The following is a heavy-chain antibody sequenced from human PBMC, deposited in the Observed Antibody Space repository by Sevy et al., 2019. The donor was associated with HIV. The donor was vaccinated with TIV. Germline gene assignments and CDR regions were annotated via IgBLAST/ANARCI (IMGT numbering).Heavy chain of an antibody. D-gene: IGHD6-6*01. V-gene: IGHV1-69*13. CDR3: ARDSQVAARRGAFDY. J-gene: IGHJ4*02. CDR1: GGTFSSYA. Sequence: SSVKVSCKASGGTFSSYAISWVRQAPGQGLEWMGGIIPIFGTANYAQKFQGRVTITADESTSTAYMELGSLGSEDTAVYYCARDSQVAARRGAFDYWGQGTLVTVSS. CDR2: IIPIFGTA.